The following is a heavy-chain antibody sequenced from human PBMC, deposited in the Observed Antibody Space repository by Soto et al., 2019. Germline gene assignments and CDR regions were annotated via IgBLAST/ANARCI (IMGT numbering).Heavy chain of an antibody. V-gene: IGHV3-9*01. CDR3: TKDIGSGSFYVGFDI. J-gene: IGHJ3*02. CDR1: GFTFDDSA. CDR2: ISWNSGII. Sequence: EVQLVESGGGLVQPGRSLRLSCAASGFTFDDSAMHWVRQAPGKGLEWVSGISWNSGIITYADSVKGRFTISRDNAKNSLYLEMNSLRAEDTALYYCTKDIGSGSFYVGFDIWGQGTMVTVSS. D-gene: IGHD1-26*01.